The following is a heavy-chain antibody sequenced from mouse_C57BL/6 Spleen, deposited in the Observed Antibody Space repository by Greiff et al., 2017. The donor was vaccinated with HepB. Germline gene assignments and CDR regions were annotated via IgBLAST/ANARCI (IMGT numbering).Heavy chain of an antibody. CDR1: GYSITSGYY. CDR3: AREGKYYFDY. Sequence: VQLKESGPGLVKPSQSLSLTCSVTGYSITSGYYWNWIRQFPGNKLEWMGYISYDGSNNYNPSLKNRISITRDTSKNQFFLKLNSVTTEDTATYYCAREGKYYFDYWGQGTTLTVSS. CDR2: ISYDGSN. D-gene: IGHD1-3*01. V-gene: IGHV3-6*01. J-gene: IGHJ2*01.